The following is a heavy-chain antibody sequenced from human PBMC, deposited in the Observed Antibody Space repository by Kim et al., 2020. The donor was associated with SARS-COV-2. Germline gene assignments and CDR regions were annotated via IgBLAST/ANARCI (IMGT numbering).Heavy chain of an antibody. CDR1: GGSFSGYY. V-gene: IGHV4-34*01. CDR2: INHSGST. J-gene: IGHJ4*02. CDR3: ARGFIVVVPAANYFDY. D-gene: IGHD2-2*01. Sequence: SETLSLTCAVYGGSFSGYYWSWIRQPPGKGLEWIGEINHSGSTNYNPSLKSRVTISVDTSKNQFSLKLSSVTAADTAVYYCARGFIVVVPAANYFDYWGQGTLVTVSS.